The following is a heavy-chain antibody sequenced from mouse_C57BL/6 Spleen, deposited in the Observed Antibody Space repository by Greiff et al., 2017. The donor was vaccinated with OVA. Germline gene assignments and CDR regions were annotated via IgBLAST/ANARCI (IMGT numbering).Heavy chain of an antibody. D-gene: IGHD3-2*02. J-gene: IGHJ3*01. CDR3: APDSSGYTFAY. CDR1: GYTFTSYG. CDR2: IYPRSGNT. Sequence: VQLQESGAELARPGASVKLSCKASGYTFTSYGISWVKQRTGQGLEWIGEIYPRSGNTYYNEKFKGKATLTADKSSSTAYMELRSLTSEDSAVYFCAPDSSGYTFAYWGQGTLVTVSA. V-gene: IGHV1-81*01.